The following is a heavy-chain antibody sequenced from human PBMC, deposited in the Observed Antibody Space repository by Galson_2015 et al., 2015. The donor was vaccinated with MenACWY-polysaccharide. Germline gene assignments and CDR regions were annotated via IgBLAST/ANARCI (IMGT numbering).Heavy chain of an antibody. CDR3: AWIHSGSSSDFDY. V-gene: IGHV6-1*01. CDR1: GDSASSNSGS. J-gene: IGHJ4*02. D-gene: IGHD6-6*01. CDR2: TYYRCKCYS. Sequence: CAIPGDSASSNSGSWHWVRQSPSRGVEWLGRTYYRCKCYSYYGASVKGRITINPDTSKNQFSLQLNSVTPEDTAVYYCAWIHSGSSSDFDYWGQGTLVTVSS.